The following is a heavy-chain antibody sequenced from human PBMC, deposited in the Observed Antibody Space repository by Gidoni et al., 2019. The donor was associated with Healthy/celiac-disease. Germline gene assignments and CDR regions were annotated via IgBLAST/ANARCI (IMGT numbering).Heavy chain of an antibody. V-gene: IGHV3-30-3*01. CDR3: ARAHPDIVVVPAAMASPMDV. D-gene: IGHD2-2*01. CDR2: ISYDGSNK. J-gene: IGHJ6*03. Sequence: SSYAMHWVRQAPGKGLEWVAVISYDGSNKYYADSVKGRFTISRDNSKNTLYLQMNSLRAEDTAVYYCARAHPDIVVVPAAMASPMDVWGKGTTVTVSS. CDR1: SSYA.